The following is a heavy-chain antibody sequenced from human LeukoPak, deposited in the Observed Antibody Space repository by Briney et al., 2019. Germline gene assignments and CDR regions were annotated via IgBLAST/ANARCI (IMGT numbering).Heavy chain of an antibody. CDR1: GFTFSSYW. V-gene: IGHV3-7*01. D-gene: IGHD5-12*01. CDR2: IKQDGSEK. Sequence: GGSLRLSCAASGFTFSSYWMSWVRQAPGKGLEWVANIKQDGSEKYYVDSVKGRFTISRDNAKNSLYLQMNSLRAEDTAVYYCARVGGYSGYVLGNWGQGTLVTVSS. J-gene: IGHJ4*02. CDR3: ARVGGYSGYVLGN.